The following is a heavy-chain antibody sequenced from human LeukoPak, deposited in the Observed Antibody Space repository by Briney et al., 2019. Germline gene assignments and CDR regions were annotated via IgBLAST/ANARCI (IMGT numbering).Heavy chain of an antibody. D-gene: IGHD1-26*01. J-gene: IGHJ4*02. CDR2: ISTDGSST. Sequence: GGSLRLFCAASGFTFSSYWMHWVRQAPGKGLVWVSLISTDGSSTRYADSVKGRFTISRDNAKNTLYVQMNSLRAEDTAVYYCARGGSGSSYLVHIWGQGTLVTVSS. CDR1: GFTFSSYW. CDR3: ARGGSGSSYLVHI. V-gene: IGHV3-74*01.